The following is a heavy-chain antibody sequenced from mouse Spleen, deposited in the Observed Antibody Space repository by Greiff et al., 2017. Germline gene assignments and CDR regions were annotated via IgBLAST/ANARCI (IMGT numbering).Heavy chain of an antibody. CDR1: GYTFTSYW. Sequence: QVQLQQSGAELVKPGASVKMSCKASGYTFTSYWITWVKQRPGQGLEWIGDIYPGSGSTNYNEKFKSKATLTVDTSSSTAYMQLSSLTSEDSAVYYCARGLDSSGYVPLAYWGQGTLVTVSA. D-gene: IGHD3-2*01. CDR3: ARGLDSSGYVPLAY. V-gene: IGHV1-55*01. J-gene: IGHJ3*01. CDR2: IYPGSGST.